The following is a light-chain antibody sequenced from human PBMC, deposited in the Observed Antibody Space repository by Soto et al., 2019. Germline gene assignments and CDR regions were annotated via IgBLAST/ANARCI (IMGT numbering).Light chain of an antibody. CDR1: QSISRS. CDR3: QHYHSYFLT. Sequence: DIQMTQSPSTLSASVGDRVTITCRASQSISRSLAWYQQKPGKAPNLLIYDASSLESGVPSRFSGSGFGTEFTLTISRLQPDDFATYYCQHYHSYFLTFGPGTKVDIK. J-gene: IGKJ3*01. V-gene: IGKV1-5*01. CDR2: DAS.